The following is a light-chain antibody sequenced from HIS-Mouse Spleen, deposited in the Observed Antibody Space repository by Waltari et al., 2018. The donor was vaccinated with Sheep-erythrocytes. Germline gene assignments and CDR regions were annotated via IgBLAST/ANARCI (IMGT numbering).Light chain of an antibody. CDR3: CSYAGSSTPWV. Sequence: QSALTQPASVSGSPGQSITISCTGTSSDVGSYNLVSWYQQHPGKAPKLRIHAGSKRPSGVSNRLSGSKSGNTASLTISGLQAEDEADYYCCSYAGSSTPWVFGGGTKLTVL. V-gene: IGLV2-23*01. CDR1: SSDVGSYNL. CDR2: AGS. J-gene: IGLJ3*02.